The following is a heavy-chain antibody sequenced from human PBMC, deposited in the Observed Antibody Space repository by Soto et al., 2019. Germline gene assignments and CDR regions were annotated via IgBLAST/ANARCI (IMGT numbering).Heavy chain of an antibody. CDR3: ARDVVVTARRILYYYYGMEV. V-gene: IGHV4-34*01. Sequence: SETLSLTCSVYGGSFSGYYWSWIRQPPGKGLEWIGEINHSGSTNYNPSLKSRVTISVDTSKNQFSLKLSSVTAADTAVYYCARDVVVTARRILYYYYGMEVWGQGTPGT. CDR1: GGSFSGYY. D-gene: IGHD2-21*02. J-gene: IGHJ6*02. CDR2: INHSGST.